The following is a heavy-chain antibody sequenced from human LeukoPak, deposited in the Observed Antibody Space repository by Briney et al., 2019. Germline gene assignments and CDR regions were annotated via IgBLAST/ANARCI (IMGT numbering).Heavy chain of an antibody. Sequence: GGSLRLSCAASGFTFSSYGMSWVRQAPGKGLEWVAVISYDGSNKYYADSVKGRFTISRDNSKNTLYLQMNSLRAEDTAVYYCAKVGLTVTTILDYFDYWGQGTLATVSS. D-gene: IGHD4-11*01. V-gene: IGHV3-30*18. J-gene: IGHJ4*02. CDR3: AKVGLTVTTILDYFDY. CDR2: ISYDGSNK. CDR1: GFTFSSYG.